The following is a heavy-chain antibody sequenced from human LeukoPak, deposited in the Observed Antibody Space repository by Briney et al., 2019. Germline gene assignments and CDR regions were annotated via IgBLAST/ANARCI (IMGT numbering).Heavy chain of an antibody. J-gene: IGHJ3*02. V-gene: IGHV3-23*01. CDR1: GLTFSNYA. D-gene: IGHD4-17*01. CDR2: ITGSGRGT. CDR3: SKDPNGDYVGAFDM. Sequence: GGSLRLSCTASGLTFSNYATTWVRQAPGKGLEWVSSITGSGRGTYYADSVKGRLSVSRDNSQNTVLLHMNSLRADDTALYYCSKDPNGDYVGAFDMWGPGTMVTVSS.